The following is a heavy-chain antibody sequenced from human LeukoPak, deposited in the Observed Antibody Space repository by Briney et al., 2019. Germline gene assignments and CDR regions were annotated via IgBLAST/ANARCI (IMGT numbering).Heavy chain of an antibody. CDR3: AKGSQGSRFGELLQAHNHGKYYFDY. CDR2: ISGSGGST. D-gene: IGHD3-10*01. J-gene: IGHJ4*02. V-gene: IGHV3-23*01. CDR1: GFTFSSYG. Sequence: GGSLRLSCAASGFTFSSYGMSWVRQAPGKGLEWVSAISGSGGSTYYADSVKGRFTISRDNSKNTLYLQMNSLRAEDTAVYYCAKGSQGSRFGELLQAHNHGKYYFDYWGQGTLVTVSS.